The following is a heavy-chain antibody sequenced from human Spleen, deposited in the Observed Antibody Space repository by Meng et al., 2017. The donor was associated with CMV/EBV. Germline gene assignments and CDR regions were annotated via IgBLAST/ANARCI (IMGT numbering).Heavy chain of an antibody. V-gene: IGHV1-2*02. Sequence: YYIYWVRQAPGQGLEWMGWINPNSGGTNYAQKFQGRVTMTRDTSSSTAYMELSGLRSDDTAVYYCARAAYYFDNSSYPRFASFDYWGQGTLVTVSS. CDR1: YY. CDR2: INPNSGGT. D-gene: IGHD3-22*01. CDR3: ARAAYYFDNSSYPRFASFDY. J-gene: IGHJ4*02.